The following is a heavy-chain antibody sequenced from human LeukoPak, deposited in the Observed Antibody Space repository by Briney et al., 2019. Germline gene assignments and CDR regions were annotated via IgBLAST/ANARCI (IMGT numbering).Heavy chain of an antibody. CDR1: GYTFTSYG. CDR3: ARVAYYYGSGPYGMDV. CDR2: ISAYNGNT. D-gene: IGHD3-10*01. V-gene: IGHV1-18*01. Sequence: GASVKVSCKASGYTFTSYGISWVRQAPGQGLEWMGWISAYNGNTNYAQKLQGRVTVTTDTSTSTAYMELRSLRSDDTAVYYCARVAYYYGSGPYGMDVWGQGTTVTVSS. J-gene: IGHJ6*02.